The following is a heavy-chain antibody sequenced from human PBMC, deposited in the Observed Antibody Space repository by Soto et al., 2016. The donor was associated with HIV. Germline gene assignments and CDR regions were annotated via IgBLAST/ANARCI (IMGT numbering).Heavy chain of an antibody. CDR2: IWYDGINK. Sequence: VQLVESGGGVVQPGRSLRLSCAVSGFSFNTYGMHWVRQAPGKGLEWVGVIWYDGINKYYPDSVKGRFTISRDDSKNTLYLQMNSLRVEDTAMYYCARDLGTKYSRNWLAPWGQGTLVTVSS. CDR3: ARDLGTKYSRNWLAP. CDR1: GFSFNTYG. J-gene: IGHJ5*02. D-gene: IGHD6-6*01. V-gene: IGHV3-33*08.